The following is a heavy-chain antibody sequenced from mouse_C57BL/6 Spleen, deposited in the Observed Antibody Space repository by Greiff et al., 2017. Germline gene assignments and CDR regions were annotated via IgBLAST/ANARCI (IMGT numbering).Heavy chain of an antibody. D-gene: IGHD1-1*01. J-gene: IGHJ2*01. CDR1: GYTFTSSW. Sequence: QVQLQQPGAELVKPGASVKMSCKASGYTFTSSWITWVKQRPGQGLEWIGDIYPGSGSTNYNEKFKSKATLTVDTSSSTAYMQLSSLTSEDSAVYYCAKEITTVENFDYWGQGTTLTVSS. V-gene: IGHV1-55*01. CDR3: AKEITTVENFDY. CDR2: IYPGSGST.